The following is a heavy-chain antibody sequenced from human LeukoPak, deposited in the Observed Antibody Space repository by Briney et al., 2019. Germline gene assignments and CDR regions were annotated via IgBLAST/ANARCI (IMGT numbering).Heavy chain of an antibody. Sequence: PSETLSLTCTVSGGSLNFKTNSWAWVRQPPGRSLEWIGAVHFSGDIYYNPSVMSRVTLSVDRSKNQYFLRLNSLTATDTAIYYCARLPTGYPNWFDAWGRGILVTVSS. D-gene: IGHD3-9*01. J-gene: IGHJ5*02. CDR1: GGSLNFKTNS. V-gene: IGHV4-39*01. CDR2: VHFSGDI. CDR3: ARLPTGYPNWFDA.